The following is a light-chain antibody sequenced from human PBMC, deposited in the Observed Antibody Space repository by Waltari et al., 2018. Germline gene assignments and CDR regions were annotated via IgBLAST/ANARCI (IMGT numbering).Light chain of an antibody. V-gene: IGKV3D-20*01. CDR3: QQYGSSPT. CDR1: QSVRSSY. Sequence: EIVLTQSPATLSLSPGERATLSCGASQSVRSSYLAWYQQKPGLAPRLLIYDASSRATGIPDRFSGSGSGTDFTLTISRLEPEDFAVYYCQQYGSSPTFGQGTRLEIK. J-gene: IGKJ5*01. CDR2: DAS.